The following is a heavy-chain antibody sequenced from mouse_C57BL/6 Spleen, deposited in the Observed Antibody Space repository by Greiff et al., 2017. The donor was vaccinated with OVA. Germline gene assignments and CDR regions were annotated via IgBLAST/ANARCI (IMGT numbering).Heavy chain of an antibody. CDR3: ARDSSGYGVAY. CDR1: GYSITSGYY. CDR2: ISYDGSN. V-gene: IGHV3-6*01. Sequence: DVKLQESGPGLVKPSQSLSLTCSVTGYSITSGYYWNWIRQFPGNKLEWMGYISYDGSNNYNPSLKNRISITRDTSKNQFFLKLNSVTTEDTATYYCARDSSGYGVAYWGQGTLVTVSA. J-gene: IGHJ3*01. D-gene: IGHD3-2*02.